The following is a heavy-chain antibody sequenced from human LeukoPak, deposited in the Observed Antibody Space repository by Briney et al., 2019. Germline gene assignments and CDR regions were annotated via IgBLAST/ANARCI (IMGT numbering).Heavy chain of an antibody. CDR3: AKDGDYGIDY. J-gene: IGHJ4*02. CDR2: ISADNGNT. CDR1: GYTFTSYG. V-gene: IGHV1-18*01. Sequence: ASVKVSCKASGYTFTSYGISWVRQAPGQGLEWMGWISADNGNTRFAQKFQGRVTMTTDTSTTTAYMDLRSLRSDDTAVYFCAKDGDYGIDYWGQGTLVTVSS. D-gene: IGHD4-17*01.